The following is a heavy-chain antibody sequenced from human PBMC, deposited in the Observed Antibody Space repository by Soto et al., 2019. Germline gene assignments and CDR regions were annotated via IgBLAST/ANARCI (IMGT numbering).Heavy chain of an antibody. CDR3: ARDLSLNYYDSSGTTTY. Sequence: ASVKVSCKASGYTFTSYGISWVRQAPGQGLEWMGWTSAYNGNTNYAQKLQGRVTMTTDTSTSTAYMELRSLRSDDTAVYYCARDLSLNYYDSSGTTTYWGQGTLVTVSS. CDR1: GYTFTSYG. CDR2: TSAYNGNT. D-gene: IGHD3-22*01. J-gene: IGHJ4*02. V-gene: IGHV1-18*01.